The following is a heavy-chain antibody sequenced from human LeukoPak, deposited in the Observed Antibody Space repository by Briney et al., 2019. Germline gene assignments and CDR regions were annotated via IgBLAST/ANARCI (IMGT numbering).Heavy chain of an antibody. D-gene: IGHD3-22*01. V-gene: IGHV1-46*01. J-gene: IGHJ3*02. CDR1: GYTFTSYY. CDR2: INPSGGST. Sequence: ASVKVSCKASGYTFTSYYMHWVRQAPGQGLEWMGIINPSGGSTSYAQKFQGRVTMTRDTSTSTVYLELSSLRSEDTAVYYCARGRSLYYDSSGYYSGPAFDIWGQGTMVTVSS. CDR3: ARGRSLYYDSSGYYSGPAFDI.